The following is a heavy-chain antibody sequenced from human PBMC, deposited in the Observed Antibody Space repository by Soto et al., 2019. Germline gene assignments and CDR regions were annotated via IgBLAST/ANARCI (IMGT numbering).Heavy chain of an antibody. Sequence: EVQLVESGGGLVQPGGSLRLSCADSGFTFSSYWMSWVRQAPVKGLEWVGNIKQDGSEKDYVDSVKGRFTISRDKAKNSLYLQMNSLRAEDTAVYYCAIIASTGRGWDVWGQGTTVVVSS. CDR3: AIIASTGRGWDV. CDR1: GFTFSSYW. V-gene: IGHV3-7*01. J-gene: IGHJ6*02. CDR2: IKQDGSEK. D-gene: IGHD6-13*01.